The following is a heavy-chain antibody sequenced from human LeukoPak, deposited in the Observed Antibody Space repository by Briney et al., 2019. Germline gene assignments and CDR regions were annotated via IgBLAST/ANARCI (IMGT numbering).Heavy chain of an antibody. CDR3: ARGRLLWFGESKDYYYYMDV. V-gene: IGHV3-7*01. CDR2: IKQDGSEK. CDR1: GFTFSSYW. J-gene: IGHJ6*03. D-gene: IGHD3-10*01. Sequence: GGSLRLSCAASGFTFSSYWMSWVCQAPGKGLEWVANIKQDGSEKYYVDSVKGRFTISRDNAKNSLYLQMNSLRAEDTAVYYCARGRLLWFGESKDYYYYMDVWGKGTTVTISS.